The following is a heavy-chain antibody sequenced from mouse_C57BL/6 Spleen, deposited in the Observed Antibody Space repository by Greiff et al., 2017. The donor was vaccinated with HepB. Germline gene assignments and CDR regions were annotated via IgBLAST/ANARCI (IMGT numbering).Heavy chain of an antibody. V-gene: IGHV1-82*01. CDR1: GYAFSSSW. Sequence: QVQLQQSGPELVKPGASVKISCKASGYAFSSSWMNWVKQRPGKGLEWIGRIYPGDGDTNYNGKFKGKATLTADKSSSTAYMQLSSLTSEDSAVYFCARGTGPGAMDYWGQGTSVTVSS. CDR3: ARGTGPGAMDY. J-gene: IGHJ4*01. CDR2: IYPGDGDT. D-gene: IGHD4-1*01.